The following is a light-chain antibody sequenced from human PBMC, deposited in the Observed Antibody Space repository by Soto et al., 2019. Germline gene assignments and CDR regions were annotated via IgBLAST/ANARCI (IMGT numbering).Light chain of an antibody. J-gene: IGLJ1*01. CDR2: DVS. CDR3: SSYTSSSTYYV. Sequence: QCELTQPAYVSGSPGHSRSISCTGTSSDVGGYNYVSWYQQHPGKAPKLMIYDVSNRPSGVSNRFSGSKSGNTASLTISGLQAENETDYYCSSYTSSSTYYVFGTGTKFTVL. V-gene: IGLV2-14*01. CDR1: SSDVGGYNY.